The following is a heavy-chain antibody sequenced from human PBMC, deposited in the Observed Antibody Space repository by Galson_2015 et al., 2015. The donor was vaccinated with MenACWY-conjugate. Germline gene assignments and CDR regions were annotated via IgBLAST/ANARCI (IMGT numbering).Heavy chain of an antibody. CDR3: VRDAPVGRLTCDF. D-gene: IGHD1-26*01. CDR1: GYSFTAYG. CDR2: INSDNGKT. J-gene: IGHJ4*02. Sequence: SVKVSCKASGYSFTAYGISWLRQAPGQGPEWMGWINSDNGKTYYAQNLQGRLTMTTDTSTRTAYMELRSLRSDDTAVYYCVRDAPVGRLTCDFWGQGTLVIVSS. V-gene: IGHV1-18*01.